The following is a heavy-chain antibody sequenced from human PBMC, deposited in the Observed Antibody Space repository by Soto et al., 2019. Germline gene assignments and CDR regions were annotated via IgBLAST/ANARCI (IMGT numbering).Heavy chain of an antibody. D-gene: IGHD3-10*01. CDR1: GGSISSYY. V-gene: IGHV4-59*01. CDR2: IYYSGST. J-gene: IGHJ4*02. CDR3: ARGGRFGEFFYYFDY. Sequence: SETLSLTCTVSGGSISSYYWSWIRQPPGKGLEWIGYIYYSGSTNYNPSLKSRVTISVDTSKNQFSLKLSSVTAADTAVYYCARGGRFGEFFYYFDYWGQGTLVTVSS.